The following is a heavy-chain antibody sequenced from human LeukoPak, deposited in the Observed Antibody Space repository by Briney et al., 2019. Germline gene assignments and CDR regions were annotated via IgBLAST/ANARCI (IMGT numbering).Heavy chain of an antibody. Sequence: PGGSLRLSCAASGFTFDDYAMHWVRQAPGKGLEWVSGISWNSGSIGYADSVKGRFTISRDNAKNSLYLQMNSLRAEDTAVYYCAKEGYCSGGSRGGGLYCYYYYMDVWGKGTTVTVSS. J-gene: IGHJ6*03. CDR2: ISWNSGSI. V-gene: IGHV3-9*01. CDR1: GFTFDDYA. D-gene: IGHD2-15*01. CDR3: AKEGYCSGGSRGGGLYCYYYYMDV.